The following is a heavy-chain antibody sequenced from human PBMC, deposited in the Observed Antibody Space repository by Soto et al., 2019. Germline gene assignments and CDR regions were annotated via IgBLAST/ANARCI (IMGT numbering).Heavy chain of an antibody. J-gene: IGHJ4*02. Sequence: PSETLPLTCSVGGGSISSYYWSWIRQPPGKGLEWIGYIYYSGSTNYNPSLKSRVTISVDTSKNQFSLKLSSVTAADTAVYYCALPESTATTIYCWGLETLLTVS. D-gene: IGHD6-25*01. CDR3: ALPESTATTIYC. CDR2: IYYSGST. V-gene: IGHV4-59*01. CDR1: GGSISSYY.